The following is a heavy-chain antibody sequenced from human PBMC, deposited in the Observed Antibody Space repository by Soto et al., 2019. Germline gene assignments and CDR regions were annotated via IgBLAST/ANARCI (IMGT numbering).Heavy chain of an antibody. CDR2: IYNSVST. D-gene: IGHD3-22*01. CDR3: ASGGDPYYYDSTDYYPD. CDR1: GGSVSPYY. V-gene: IGHV4-59*02. Sequence: SETLSLTCTVSGGSVSPYYWSWIRQPPGKGLEWIAYIYNSVSTYYNPSLKSRVNILVDTSKKQFSLKLSSVTAADTAVYYCASGGDPYYYDSTDYYPDWGQGTLVTVSS. J-gene: IGHJ4*02.